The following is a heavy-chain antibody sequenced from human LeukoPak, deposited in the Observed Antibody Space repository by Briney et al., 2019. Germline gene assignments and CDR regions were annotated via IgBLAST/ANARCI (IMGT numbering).Heavy chain of an antibody. CDR1: GFTFDDYA. V-gene: IGHV3-9*01. Sequence: GGSLRLSCAASGFTFDDYAMHWVRQAPGKGLEGVSGISWNSGSIGYADSVKGRFTISRDNAKNSLYLQMNSLRAEDTALYYCAKDFRYLGYYYGMDVWGQGTTVTVSS. J-gene: IGHJ6*02. CDR3: AKDFRYLGYYYGMDV. D-gene: IGHD3-9*01. CDR2: ISWNSGSI.